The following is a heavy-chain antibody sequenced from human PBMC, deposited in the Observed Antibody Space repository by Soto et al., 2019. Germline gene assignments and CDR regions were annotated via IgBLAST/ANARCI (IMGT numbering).Heavy chain of an antibody. Sequence: GASVKVSCKASGGTFSSYAMSWVRQAPGQGLEWMGGIIPIFGTANYAQKFQGRVTITADESTSTAYMELRSLRCEDTGVYYCAIPSRPIVLVVAATDAFNIWGQATRVTVS. CDR3: AIPSRPIVLVVAATDAFNI. CDR2: IIPIFGTA. D-gene: IGHD2-15*01. J-gene: IGHJ3*02. V-gene: IGHV1-69*13. CDR1: GGTFSSYA.